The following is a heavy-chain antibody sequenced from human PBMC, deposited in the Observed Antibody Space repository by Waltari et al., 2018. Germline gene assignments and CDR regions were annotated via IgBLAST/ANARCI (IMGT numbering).Heavy chain of an antibody. CDR2: IDSGGST. Sequence: EVQLVESGGGLVQPGGSLRLSCAASGFTVSSNYMSWVRQAPGKGLEWVSVIDSGGSTYYADSVKGRFTISRDNSKNTLYLQMNSLRAEDTAVYYCASQPGYSSLYYFDYWGQGTLVTVSS. CDR1: GFTVSSNY. CDR3: ASQPGYSSLYYFDY. J-gene: IGHJ4*02. V-gene: IGHV3-66*02. D-gene: IGHD6-13*01.